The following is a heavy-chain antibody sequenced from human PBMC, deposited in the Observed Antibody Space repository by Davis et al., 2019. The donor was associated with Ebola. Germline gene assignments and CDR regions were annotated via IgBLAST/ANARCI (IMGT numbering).Heavy chain of an antibody. D-gene: IGHD6-19*01. J-gene: IGHJ4*02. Sequence: SGPTLVKPTQTLTPTCTFSGFSLSTSGVGVGWIRQPPGKALEWLALIYWDDDKRYSPSLKTRLTISKDTSKNQVVLTMTNMDPVDTATYYCARILMYSSGFYYFDYWGQGTLVTVSS. V-gene: IGHV2-5*02. CDR3: ARILMYSSGFYYFDY. CDR2: IYWDDDK. CDR1: GFSLSTSGVG.